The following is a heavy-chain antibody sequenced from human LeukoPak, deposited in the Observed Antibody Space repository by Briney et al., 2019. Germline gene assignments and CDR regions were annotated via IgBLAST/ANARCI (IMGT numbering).Heavy chain of an antibody. V-gene: IGHV1-2*02. D-gene: IGHD5-24*01. CDR3: ARDLAFGEMVTNRGAFDI. Sequence: ASVKVSCKASGYTFTGYYIHWVRQAPGQGLEWMGWINPYSGGTNYAQKFQGRVTMTRDTSISTVYMELTRLRSDDTAVYHCARDLAFGEMVTNRGAFDIWGQGTMVTVSS. CDR2: INPYSGGT. CDR1: GYTFTGYY. J-gene: IGHJ3*02.